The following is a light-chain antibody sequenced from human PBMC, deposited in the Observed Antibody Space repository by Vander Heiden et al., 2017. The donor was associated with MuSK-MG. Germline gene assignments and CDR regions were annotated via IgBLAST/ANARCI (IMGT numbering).Light chain of an antibody. CDR1: QSINSNH. CDR2: AAS. J-gene: IGKJ1*01. CDR3: QQEGYSPLT. Sequence: EIVLTQSPGTLSLAPGERVTLSCRASQSINSNHLAWYQQKAGQAPRLLIYAASTRATGIPDRFSGSGSETDFTLTISGLEPEDFAVYFCQQEGYSPLTFGQGTKVEIK. V-gene: IGKV3-20*01.